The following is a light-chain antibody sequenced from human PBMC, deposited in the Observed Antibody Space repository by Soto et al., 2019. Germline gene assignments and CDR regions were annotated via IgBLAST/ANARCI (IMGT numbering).Light chain of an antibody. J-gene: IGLJ3*02. CDR2: SNT. V-gene: IGLV1-44*01. CDR1: SSNIGRNT. Sequence: QSVLTQPPSAYGTPGQRVTISCSGSSSNIGRNTINWYQQLPGTAPKLLIYSNTQRPSWVPDRFSGSKSDTSASLAISGLQSEDEADYYCAAWDDSLNGWVFGGGTKLTVL. CDR3: AAWDDSLNGWV.